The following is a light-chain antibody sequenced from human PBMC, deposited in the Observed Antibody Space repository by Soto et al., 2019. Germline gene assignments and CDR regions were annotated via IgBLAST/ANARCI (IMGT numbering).Light chain of an antibody. CDR1: STDIGSYNY. J-gene: IGLJ1*01. CDR3: SSYTSSSNYV. V-gene: IGLV2-14*03. CDR2: DVS. Sequence: QSALTQPASLSGSPGQSITISCTGTSTDIGSYNYVSWYQQHPGKAPKLMIYDVSNRPSGVSNRFSGSKSGNTASLTISGLQAEDEADYYCSSYTSSSNYVFGTGTKVTVL.